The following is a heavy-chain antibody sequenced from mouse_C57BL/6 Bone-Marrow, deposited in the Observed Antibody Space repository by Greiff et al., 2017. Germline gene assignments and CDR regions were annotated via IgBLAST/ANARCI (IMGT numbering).Heavy chain of an antibody. CDR3: ARYMGGPFYAMDY. CDR2: IRNKANGYTT. J-gene: IGHJ4*01. V-gene: IGHV7-3*01. Sequence: EVKLVESGGGLVQPGGSLSLSCAASGFTFTDYYMSWVRQPPGKALEWLGFIRNKANGYTTEYSASVKGRFTISRDNYQSILYLQMNALRAEDSATYYCARYMGGPFYAMDYWGQGTSVTVSS. CDR1: GFTFTDYY.